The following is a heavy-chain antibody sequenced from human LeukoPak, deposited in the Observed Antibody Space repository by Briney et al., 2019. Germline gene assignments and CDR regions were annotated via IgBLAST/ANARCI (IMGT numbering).Heavy chain of an antibody. CDR2: IHNSGST. CDR3: ARRLRIEGGTRRGDAFDI. Sequence: HSETLSLTCTVSGGSINSYYRSWIRQPPGKGLEWVGYIHNSGSTNYNPALKSRVTISADTSKKQCSLRVSSVTAAQTGGDYCARRLRIEGGTRRGDAFDIWGEGTVVTVSS. D-gene: IGHD1-26*01. CDR1: GGSINSYY. J-gene: IGHJ3*02. V-gene: IGHV4-59*08.